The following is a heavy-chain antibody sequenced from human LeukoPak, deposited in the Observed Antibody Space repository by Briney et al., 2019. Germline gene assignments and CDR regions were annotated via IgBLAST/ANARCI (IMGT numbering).Heavy chain of an antibody. CDR3: ARSYSSWDY. D-gene: IGHD2-15*01. J-gene: IGHJ4*02. V-gene: IGHV4-39*07. CDR1: GGSISSSSYY. CDR2: IYYSGST. Sequence: PSETLSLTCTVSGGSISSSSYYWGWIRQPPGKGLEWIGSIYYSGSTYYNPSLKSRVTISVDTSKNQFSLKLSSVTAADTAVYYCARSYSSWDYWGQGTLVTVSS.